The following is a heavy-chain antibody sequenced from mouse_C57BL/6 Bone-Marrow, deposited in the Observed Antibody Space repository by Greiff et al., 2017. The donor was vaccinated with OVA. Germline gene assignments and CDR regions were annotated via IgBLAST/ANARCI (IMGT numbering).Heavy chain of an antibody. D-gene: IGHD1-1*01. CDR2: ISSGSSTI. J-gene: IGHJ1*03. CDR3: ARDYYGSSYVGYFDV. CDR1: GFNFSDYG. Sequence: EVKLMESGGGLVKPGGSLKLSCAASGFNFSDYGMHWVRQAPEKGLEWVAYISSGSSTIYYADTVKGRVTISRDNAKNTLFLQMTSLRSEDTAMYYCARDYYGSSYVGYFDVWGTGTTVTVSS. V-gene: IGHV5-17*01.